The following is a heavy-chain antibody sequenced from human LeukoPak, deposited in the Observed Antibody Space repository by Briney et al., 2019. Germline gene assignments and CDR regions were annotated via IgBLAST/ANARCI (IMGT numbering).Heavy chain of an antibody. CDR3: ARMLTFGGVIADAPGGY. D-gene: IGHD3-16*02. V-gene: IGHV3-21*01. CDR2: ISSSSSYI. CDR1: GFTFSSYS. J-gene: IGHJ4*02. Sequence: KPGGSLRLSCAASGFTFSSYSMNWVRQAPGKGLEWVSSISSSSSYIYYADSVKGRFTISGDNAKNSLYLQMNSLRAEDTAVYYCARMLTFGGVIADAPGGYWGQGTLVTVSS.